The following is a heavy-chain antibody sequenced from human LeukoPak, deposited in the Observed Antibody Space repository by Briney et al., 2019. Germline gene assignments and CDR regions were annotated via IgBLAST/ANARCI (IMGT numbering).Heavy chain of an antibody. V-gene: IGHV3-30*02. CDR1: GFTFSSYG. CDR3: AKDTRSGSYYNYYMDV. Sequence: GGSLRLSCAASGFTFSSYGMHWVRQAPGKGLEWVAFIRYDGSNKYYADSVKGRFTISRDNSKNTLYLQMNSLRAEDTAVYYCAKDTRSGSYYNYYMDVWGKGTTVTVSS. D-gene: IGHD1-26*01. J-gene: IGHJ6*03. CDR2: IRYDGSNK.